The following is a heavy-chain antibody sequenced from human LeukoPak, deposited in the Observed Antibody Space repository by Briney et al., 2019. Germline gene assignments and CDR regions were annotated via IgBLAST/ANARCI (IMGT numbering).Heavy chain of an antibody. CDR1: GFTFADYP. V-gene: IGHV3-49*04. CDR3: ARDRRMIPAFDY. J-gene: IGHJ4*02. D-gene: IGHD3-16*01. CDR2: IRSKAYGGTT. Sequence: AGGSLRLSCKTSGFTFADYPMSWVRQAPGKGLEWVGFIRSKAYGGTTEYAAFLKGRVTVSRDDSRSIVFLQVNSLKTEDTAVYYCARDRRMIPAFDYWGQGTLVTVPS.